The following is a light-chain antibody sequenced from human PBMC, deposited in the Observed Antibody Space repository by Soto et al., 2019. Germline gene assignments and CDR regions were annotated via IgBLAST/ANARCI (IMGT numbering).Light chain of an antibody. J-gene: IGKJ3*01. Sequence: EIVLTQSPATLSLSPGERATLSCMASQSVSSYLAWYQQKPGQAPGLLIYDASNRATGIPARFSGSGSGTDFTLTISSLEPEDFAVYYCQQRSNWPPEVTFGPGTKVDIK. V-gene: IGKV3-11*01. CDR2: DAS. CDR3: QQRSNWPPEVT. CDR1: QSVSSY.